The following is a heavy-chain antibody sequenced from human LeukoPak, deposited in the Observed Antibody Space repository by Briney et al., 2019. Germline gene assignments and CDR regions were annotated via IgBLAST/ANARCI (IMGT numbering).Heavy chain of an antibody. D-gene: IGHD6-13*01. CDR1: GFTFSDYY. CDR3: ARETYRGIAAAGSYYFDY. J-gene: IGHJ4*02. V-gene: IGHV3-11*04. CDR2: ISSSGSTI. Sequence: GGSLRLSCAASGFTFSDYYMSWIRQAPGKGLEWVSYISSSGSTIYYADSVKGRFTISRDNAKNSLYLQMNSLRAEDTAVYYCARETYRGIAAAGSYYFDYWGQGTLVTVSS.